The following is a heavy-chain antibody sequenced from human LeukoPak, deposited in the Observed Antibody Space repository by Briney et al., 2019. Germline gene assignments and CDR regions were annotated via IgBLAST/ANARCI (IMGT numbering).Heavy chain of an antibody. CDR3: ARRTTVTTTGDY. J-gene: IGHJ4*02. Sequence: GRSLRLSCAASGFTFSSYAMHWVRQAPGKGLEWVAVISYDGSNKYYADSVKGRFTISRDNSKNTLYLQMNSPRAEDTAVYYCARRTTVTTTGDYWGQGTLVTVSS. CDR2: ISYDGSNK. V-gene: IGHV3-30-3*01. D-gene: IGHD4-17*01. CDR1: GFTFSSYA.